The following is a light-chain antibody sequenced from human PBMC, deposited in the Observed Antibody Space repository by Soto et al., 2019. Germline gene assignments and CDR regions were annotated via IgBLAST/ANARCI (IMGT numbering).Light chain of an antibody. Sequence: EMVLPPSPATLSFSPGERSPLSFRASQSVSSNLAWYQQKPGQAPRLLIYGVSARATGIPARFSGSGFGKEFTITIRSIENEDFEVYYCQKRSNWAFTCGPGTKGDIK. J-gene: IGKJ3*01. CDR2: GVS. CDR1: QSVSSN. CDR3: QKRSNWAFT. V-gene: IGKV3-11*01.